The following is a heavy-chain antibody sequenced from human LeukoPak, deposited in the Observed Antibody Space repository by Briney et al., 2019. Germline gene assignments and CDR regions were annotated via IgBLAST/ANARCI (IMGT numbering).Heavy chain of an antibody. V-gene: IGHV3-11*04. CDR3: ARSTDYDILTGYWNNWFDP. J-gene: IGHJ5*02. D-gene: IGHD3-9*01. Sequence: GGSLRLSCAASGFTFSDYYMSWIRQAPGKGLELVSYISSSGSTIYYADSVKGRFTISRDNAKNSLYLQMNSLRAEDTAVYYFARSTDYDILTGYWNNWFDPWGQGTLVTVSS. CDR2: ISSSGSTI. CDR1: GFTFSDYY.